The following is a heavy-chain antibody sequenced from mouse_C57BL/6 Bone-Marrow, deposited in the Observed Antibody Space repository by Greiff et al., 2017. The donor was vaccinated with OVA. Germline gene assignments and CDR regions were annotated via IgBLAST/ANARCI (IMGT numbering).Heavy chain of an antibody. CDR3: AREGGFAY. V-gene: IGHV3-6*01. CDR1: GYSITSGYY. J-gene: IGHJ3*01. CDR2: ISYDGSN. Sequence: EVQLQESGPGLVKPSQSLSLTCSVTGYSITSGYYWNWIRQFPGNKLEWMGYISYDGSNNYNPYLKNRISITRDTSKNQFFLKLNSVTTEDTATYYCAREGGFAYWGQGTRVTVSA.